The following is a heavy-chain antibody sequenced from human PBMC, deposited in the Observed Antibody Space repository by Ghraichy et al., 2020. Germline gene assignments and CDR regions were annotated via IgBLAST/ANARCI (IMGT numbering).Heavy chain of an antibody. Sequence: GGSLRLSCAASGFTFSSYGMHWVRQAPGKGLEWVAVIWYDGSNKYYADSVKGRFTISRDNSKNTLYLQMNSLRAEDTAVYYCAKVLSSGSYYEAFDYWGQGTLVTVSS. CDR2: IWYDGSNK. V-gene: IGHV3-33*06. CDR3: AKVLSSGSYYEAFDY. J-gene: IGHJ4*02. CDR1: GFTFSSYG. D-gene: IGHD1-26*01.